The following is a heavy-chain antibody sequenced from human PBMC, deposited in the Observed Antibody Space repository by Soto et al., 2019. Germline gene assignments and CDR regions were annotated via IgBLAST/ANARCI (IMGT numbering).Heavy chain of an antibody. CDR2: VSYDGSNK. Sequence: QVQLVESGGGVVQPGRSLRLSCAASGFTFSSYSMHWVRQAPGKGLEWVAVVSYDGSNKYFADSVKGRFTISRDNSENTLYLQMNSLSAEDTAVYYCARDLYSDSNGFFTYYYGMDVWGQGTTVTVSS. J-gene: IGHJ6*02. D-gene: IGHD3-22*01. CDR1: GFTFSSYS. V-gene: IGHV3-30-3*01. CDR3: ARDLYSDSNGFFTYYYGMDV.